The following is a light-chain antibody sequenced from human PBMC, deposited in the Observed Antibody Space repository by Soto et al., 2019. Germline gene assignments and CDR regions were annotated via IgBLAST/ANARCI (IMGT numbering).Light chain of an antibody. J-gene: IGLJ1*01. Sequence: VLTQPPSVSGAPGQRVTISCTGSSSNIGAGYDVHWYQQLPGTAPKLLIYGNSNRPSGVPDRFSGSKSGTSASLAITGLQAEDEADYYCQSYDSSLSGPYVFGTGTKVTVL. CDR1: SSNIGAGYD. V-gene: IGLV1-40*01. CDR3: QSYDSSLSGPYV. CDR2: GNS.